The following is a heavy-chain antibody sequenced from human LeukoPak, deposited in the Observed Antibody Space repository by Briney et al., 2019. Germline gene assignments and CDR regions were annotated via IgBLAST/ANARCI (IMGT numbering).Heavy chain of an antibody. J-gene: IGHJ4*02. CDR3: ARQFDC. Sequence: SETLSLTCTVSGGSISSHYWGWIRQPPRKGLEWIGGIHYSESSDYNPSLKSRVTISIDTSRNQFSLRLSSVTAADTAVYYCARQFDCWGQGALVTVSS. V-gene: IGHV4-39*01. CDR1: GGSISSHY. CDR2: IHYSESS.